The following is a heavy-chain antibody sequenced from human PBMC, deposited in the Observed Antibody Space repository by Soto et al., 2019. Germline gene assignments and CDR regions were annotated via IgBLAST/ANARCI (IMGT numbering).Heavy chain of an antibody. D-gene: IGHD1-26*01. J-gene: IGHJ4*02. Sequence: SETLSLTCTVSGGSISSGGYYWSWIRQLPGKGLEWIGYMYYSGSSYYNPSLKSRVTVSLDTSNNQFSLKLSSVTAADTAVYYCARNPRGSSFDYWGQGTLVTVSS. CDR3: ARNPRGSSFDY. CDR1: GGSISSGGYY. CDR2: MYYSGSS. V-gene: IGHV4-31*02.